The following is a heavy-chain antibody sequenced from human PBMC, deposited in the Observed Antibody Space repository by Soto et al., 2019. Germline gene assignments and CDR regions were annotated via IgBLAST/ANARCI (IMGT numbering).Heavy chain of an antibody. CDR3: ARFIHIAGWYFDL. V-gene: IGHV1-3*01. CDR2: INAGNGNT. CDR1: GYTFTSDA. J-gene: IGHJ2*01. D-gene: IGHD6-13*01. Sequence: GASVKVSCKASGYTFTSDAMHWVRQAPGQRLEWMGWINAGNGNTKYSQKFQGRVTITRDTSASTAYMELSSLRSEDTAVYYCARFIHIAGWYFDLWGRGTLVTVSS.